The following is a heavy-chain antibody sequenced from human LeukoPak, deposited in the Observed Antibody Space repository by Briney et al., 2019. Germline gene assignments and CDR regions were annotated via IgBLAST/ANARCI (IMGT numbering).Heavy chain of an antibody. CDR3: ARIDGDGYRDY. J-gene: IGHJ4*02. CDR1: GGSISSYY. D-gene: IGHD5-24*01. Sequence: SETLSLTCTVSGGSISSYYWSWIRQPPGKGLEWIGYIYYSGSTYYNPSLKSRVTISVDTSKNQFSLKLSSVTAADTAVYYCARIDGDGYRDYWGQGTLVTVSS. CDR2: IYYSGST. V-gene: IGHV4-59*12.